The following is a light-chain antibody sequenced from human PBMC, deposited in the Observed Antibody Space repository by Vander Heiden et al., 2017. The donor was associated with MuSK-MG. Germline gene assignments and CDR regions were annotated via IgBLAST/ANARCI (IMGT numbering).Light chain of an antibody. CDR2: KAS. V-gene: IGKV1-5*03. CDR3: QQYNSYLFT. CDR1: QSISSW. Sequence: DIQMTQSPSTLSASVGDRVTITCRASQSISSWLAWYQQKPGKAPKLLIYKASSLESGVPSRFSGSGSGTEFTLTISSLQPDDFATYYCQQYNSYLFTFGHGTKVEIK. J-gene: IGKJ3*01.